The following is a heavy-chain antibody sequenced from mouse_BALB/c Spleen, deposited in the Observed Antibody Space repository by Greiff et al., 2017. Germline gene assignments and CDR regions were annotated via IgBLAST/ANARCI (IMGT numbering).Heavy chain of an antibody. V-gene: IGHV1-80*01. D-gene: IGHD2-2*01. CDR1: GYAFSSYW. CDR3: ARWGGYDYFDY. CDR2: IYPGDGDT. J-gene: IGHJ2*01. Sequence: VQLQQSGAELVRPGSSVKISCKASGYAFSSYWMNWVKQRPGQGLEWIGQIYPGDGDTNYNGKFKGKATLTADKSSSTAYMQLSSLTSEDSAVYFCARWGGYDYFDYWGQGTTLTVSS.